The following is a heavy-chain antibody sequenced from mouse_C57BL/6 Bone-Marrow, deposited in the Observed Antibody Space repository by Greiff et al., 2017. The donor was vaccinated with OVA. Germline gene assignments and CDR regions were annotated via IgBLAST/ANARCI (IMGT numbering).Heavy chain of an antibody. J-gene: IGHJ1*03. CDR2: IYPGSGST. CDR1: GYTFTSYW. V-gene: IGHV1-55*01. Sequence: QVHVKQSGAELVKPGASVKMSCKASGYTFTSYWITWVKQRPGQGLEWIGDIYPGSGSTNYNEKFKSKATLTVDTSSSTAYMQLSSLTSEDSAVYYCARRNDYDGYWYFDVWGTGTTVTVSS. CDR3: ARRNDYDGYWYFDV. D-gene: IGHD2-4*01.